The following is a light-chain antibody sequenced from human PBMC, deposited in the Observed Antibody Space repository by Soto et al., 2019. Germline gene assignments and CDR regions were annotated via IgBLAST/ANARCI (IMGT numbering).Light chain of an antibody. CDR3: QSYDSSLRGYV. V-gene: IGLV1-40*01. CDR2: GNY. J-gene: IGLJ1*01. CDR1: SSNIGAGYD. Sequence: QSVLRQPPSVSGAPGQGVTISCTGSSSNIGAGYDVHWYQHLPGTAPKLLIYGNYNRPSGVPDRFSGSKSGTSASPAITGLQAEDEADFYCQSYDSSLRGYVFGTGTKVTVL.